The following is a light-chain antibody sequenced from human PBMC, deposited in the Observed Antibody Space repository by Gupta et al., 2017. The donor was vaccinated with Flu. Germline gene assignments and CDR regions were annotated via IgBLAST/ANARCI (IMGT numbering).Light chain of an antibody. J-gene: IGLJ2*01. Sequence: SSDVGGYNFVSWYQQPPGKAPKLMIYDVSNRPSGVSNRFSGSKSGNTASLTISGLQAEDEADYYCSSYTSSSTLVVFGGGTKLTVL. CDR2: DVS. CDR1: SSDVGGYNF. V-gene: IGLV2-14*04. CDR3: SSYTSSSTLVV.